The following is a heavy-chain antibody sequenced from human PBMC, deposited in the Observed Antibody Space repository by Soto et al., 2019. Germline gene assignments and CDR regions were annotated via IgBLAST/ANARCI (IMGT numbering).Heavy chain of an antibody. D-gene: IGHD1-26*01. CDR3: ARGDRGAFDL. CDR1: GVNFEYYG. J-gene: IGHJ3*01. V-gene: IGHV3-74*01. Sequence: GGSLRLSCAASGVNFEYYGMHWVRQAPGKGLVWVSRIYSDGTSTTYADSVKGRFTISRDNAKNTVSLQMNSLRADDTAVYYCARGDRGAFDLWGQGTVVTVSS. CDR2: IYSDGTST.